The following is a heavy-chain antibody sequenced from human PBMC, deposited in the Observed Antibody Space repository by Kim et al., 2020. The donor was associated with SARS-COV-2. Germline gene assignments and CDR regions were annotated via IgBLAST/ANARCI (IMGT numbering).Heavy chain of an antibody. CDR3: ARDDCSGGSCYPN. V-gene: IGHV3-21*01. Sequence: GGSLRLSCAASGFTFSSYSMNWVRQAPGKGLEWVSSISSSSSYIYYADSVKGRFTISRDNAKNSLYLQMNSLRAEDTAVYYCARDDCSGGSCYPNWGQGTLVTVSS. J-gene: IGHJ4*02. D-gene: IGHD2-15*01. CDR1: GFTFSSYS. CDR2: ISSSSSYI.